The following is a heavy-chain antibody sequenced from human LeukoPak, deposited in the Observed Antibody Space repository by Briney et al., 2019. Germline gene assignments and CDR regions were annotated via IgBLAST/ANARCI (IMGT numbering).Heavy chain of an antibody. V-gene: IGHV3-53*01. Sequence: GGSLRLSCAASGFSVNSNYMSWVRQAPGKGLEWVSVIYSGGSTYYADSVKGRFTISRDNSKNTLYLQMNSLRAEDTAVYYCARSPPYDSSGYYSSGYFDYWGQGTLVTVSS. CDR2: IYSGGST. D-gene: IGHD3-22*01. CDR1: GFSVNSNY. J-gene: IGHJ4*02. CDR3: ARSPPYDSSGYYSSGYFDY.